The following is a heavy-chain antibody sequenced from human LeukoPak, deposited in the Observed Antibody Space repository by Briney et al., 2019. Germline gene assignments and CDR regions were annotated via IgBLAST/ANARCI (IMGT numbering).Heavy chain of an antibody. CDR3: TRTHIAQYDFWTASL. D-gene: IGHD3-3*01. CDR2: ISWNSGSI. Sequence: GRSLRLSCAASGFTFDDYAMHWVRQAPGKGLEWVSGISWNSGSIGYADSVKGRFTISRDNAKNSLYLQMNSLRAEDTAVYYCTRTHIAQYDFWTASLWGQGTLVTVSS. CDR1: GFTFDDYA. V-gene: IGHV3-9*01. J-gene: IGHJ4*02.